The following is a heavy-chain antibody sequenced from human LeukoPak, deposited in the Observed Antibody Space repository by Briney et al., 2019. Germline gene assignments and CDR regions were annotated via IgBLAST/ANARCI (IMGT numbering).Heavy chain of an antibody. CDR2: IKQDGSEK. D-gene: IGHD3-3*01. CDR3: ARRITIFGVAYDY. V-gene: IGHV3-7*01. CDR1: GLTVSNNY. J-gene: IGHJ4*02. Sequence: GGSLRLSCAASGLTVSNNYMSWVRQAPGKGLEWVANIKQDGSEKYYVDSVKGRFTISRDNAKNSLYLQMNSLRAEDTAVYYCARRITIFGVAYDYWGQGTLVTVSS.